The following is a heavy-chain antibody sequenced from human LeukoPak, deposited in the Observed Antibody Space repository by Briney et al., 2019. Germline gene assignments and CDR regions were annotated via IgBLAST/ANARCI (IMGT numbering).Heavy chain of an antibody. D-gene: IGHD6-13*01. CDR3: AREVERAAAGVGWFDP. J-gene: IGHJ5*02. V-gene: IGHV1-2*02. CDR1: GYTFTGYY. Sequence: GASVKVSCKASGYTFTGYYMHGVRQAPGQGLEWMGWINPNSGGTNYAQKFQGRVTMTRDTSISTAYMELSRLRSDDTAVYYCAREVERAAAGVGWFDPWGQGTLVTVSS. CDR2: INPNSGGT.